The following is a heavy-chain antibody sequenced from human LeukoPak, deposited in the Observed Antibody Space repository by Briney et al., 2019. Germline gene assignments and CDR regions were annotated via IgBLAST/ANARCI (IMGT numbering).Heavy chain of an antibody. CDR3: ARAPRGHYYDSSGYYYGLVYFDY. V-gene: IGHV3-7*01. CDR1: GFTFSSYW. J-gene: IGHJ4*02. CDR2: IKQDGSEK. Sequence: GGSLRLSCAASGFTFSSYWMSWVRQAPGKGLEWVANIKQDGSEKYYGDSVRGGFTISRDNAKNSLYLQMNSMRAEDTVVYCCARAPRGHYYDSSGYYYGLVYFDYWGQGTLVTVSS. D-gene: IGHD3-22*01.